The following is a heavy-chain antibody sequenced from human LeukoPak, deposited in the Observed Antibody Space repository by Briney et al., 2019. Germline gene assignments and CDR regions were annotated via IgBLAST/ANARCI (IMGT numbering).Heavy chain of an antibody. CDR3: ARHSKTWYEAFDV. CDR2: ILYDGSNK. V-gene: IGHV3-30*03. Sequence: PGRSLRLSCAAYGFTFSNYAMHWVRQAPGKGLEWVAVILYDGSNKYYADSVRGRFTISRDNAKNTLYLQMNSLRAEDTALYYCARHSKTWYEAFDVWGQGTMVTVSS. CDR1: GFTFSNYA. J-gene: IGHJ3*01. D-gene: IGHD6-13*01.